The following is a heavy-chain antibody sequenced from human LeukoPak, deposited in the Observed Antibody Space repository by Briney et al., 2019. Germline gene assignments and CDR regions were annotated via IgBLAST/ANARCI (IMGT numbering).Heavy chain of an antibody. D-gene: IGHD3-22*01. J-gene: IGHJ4*02. CDR3: ARDWGYYDSSGYYYWQGFDY. Sequence: ASVKVSCKASGGTFSSYAISWVRQAPGQGLEWMGGSIPIFGTANYAQKFQGRVTITADESTSTAYMELSSLRSEDTAVYYCARDWGYYDSSGYYYWQGFDYWGQGTLVTVSS. CDR1: GGTFSSYA. V-gene: IGHV1-69*13. CDR2: SIPIFGTA.